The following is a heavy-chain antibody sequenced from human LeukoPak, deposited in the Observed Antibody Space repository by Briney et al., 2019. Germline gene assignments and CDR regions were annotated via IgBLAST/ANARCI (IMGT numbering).Heavy chain of an antibody. V-gene: IGHV3-7*01. J-gene: IGHJ4*02. D-gene: IGHD6-13*01. CDR3: ARVGTAEGTLEDY. CDR1: GFAFSNYW. Sequence: GGSLRLSCAASGFAFSNYWMSWVRQPPGKGLEWVANIRNDGSGKYYVDSVKGRFTIPRDNAKNSLYLQMSSLRAEDTAVYYCARVGTAEGTLEDYWGQGTLVTVSS. CDR2: IRNDGSGK.